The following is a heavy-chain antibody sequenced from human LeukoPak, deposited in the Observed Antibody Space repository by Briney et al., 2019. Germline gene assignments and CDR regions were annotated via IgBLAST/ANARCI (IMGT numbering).Heavy chain of an antibody. CDR3: ARHEGNCSGGSCYSNYYYYMDV. CDR2: IYYSGST. Sequence: SETLSLTCTVSGGSISSSSYYWGWIRQPPGKGLEWIGSIYYSGSTYYNPSLKSRVTISVDTSKNQFSLKLSSVTAADTAVYYGARHEGNCSGGSCYSNYYYYMDVWGKGTTVTVSS. V-gene: IGHV4-39*01. CDR1: GGSISSSSYY. J-gene: IGHJ6*03. D-gene: IGHD2-15*01.